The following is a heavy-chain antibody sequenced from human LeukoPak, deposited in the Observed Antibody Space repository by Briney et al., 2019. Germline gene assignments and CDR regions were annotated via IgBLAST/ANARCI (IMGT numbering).Heavy chain of an antibody. CDR2: TKQDGREK. D-gene: IGHD2-2*01. V-gene: IGHV3-7*03. CDR3: SREDCSSSSCYHNWFDP. J-gene: IGHJ5*02. Sequence: PGGSLSLSCAASRFTPSSIWMSRVRQAPGKGLEWVANTKQDGREKSYVVSVKRRFTISRDNAKHSLYLQMHSLRPDDTAVYYYSREDCSSSSCYHNWFDPWGQGTLVTVSS. CDR1: RFTPSSIW.